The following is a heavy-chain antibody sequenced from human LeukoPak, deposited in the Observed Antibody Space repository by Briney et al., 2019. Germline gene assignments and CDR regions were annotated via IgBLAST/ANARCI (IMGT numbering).Heavy chain of an antibody. Sequence: GGSLRLSCAASGFTFSSYSMNWVRQAPGKGLEWVSSISSSSSYIYYADSVKGRFTISRDNAKNSLYLQMNSLRAEDTAVYYCARVRVEMATIDWFDPWGQGTLVTVSS. J-gene: IGHJ5*02. CDR3: ARVRVEMATIDWFDP. CDR2: ISSSSSYI. CDR1: GFTFSSYS. D-gene: IGHD5-24*01. V-gene: IGHV3-21*01.